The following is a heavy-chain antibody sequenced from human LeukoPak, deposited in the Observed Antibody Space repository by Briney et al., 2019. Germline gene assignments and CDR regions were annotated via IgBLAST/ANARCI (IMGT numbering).Heavy chain of an antibody. CDR3: ARGRSTRIKTRNWFDP. J-gene: IGHJ5*02. D-gene: IGHD2-2*01. V-gene: IGHV1-24*01. CDR1: GYTLTELS. Sequence: ASVKVSCKVSGYTLTELSMHWVRQAPGKGLEWMGGFDPEDGETIYAQKFQGRVTMTEDTSTDTAYMELSSLRSEDTAVYYCARGRSTRIKTRNWFDPWGQGTLVTVSS. CDR2: FDPEDGET.